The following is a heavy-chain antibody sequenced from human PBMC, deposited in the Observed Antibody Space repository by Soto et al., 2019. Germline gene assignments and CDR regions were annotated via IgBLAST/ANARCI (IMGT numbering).Heavy chain of an antibody. J-gene: IGHJ5*02. V-gene: IGHV1-69*06. CDR1: GGTFSSYA. Sequence: SVKVSCKASGGTFSSYAISWVRQAPGQGLEWMGGIIPIFGTANYAQKFQGRVTITADKSTSTAYMELSSLRSEDTAVYYCARSPLERWLQPNWFDPWGQGTLVTVSS. CDR3: ARSPLERWLQPNWFDP. D-gene: IGHD5-12*01. CDR2: IIPIFGTA.